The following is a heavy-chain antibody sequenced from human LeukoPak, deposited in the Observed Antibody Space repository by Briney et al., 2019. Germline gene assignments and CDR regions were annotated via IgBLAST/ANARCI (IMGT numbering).Heavy chain of an antibody. D-gene: IGHD3-10*01. CDR3: ARDYDYYGSGTCQDF. CDR1: GFTFSSYA. CDR2: ISSSSSYI. Sequence: GGSLRLSCAASGFTFSSYAMHWVRQAPGKGLEWVSSISSSSSYIYYADSVKGRFTISRDNAKNSLYLQMNSLRAEDTAVYYCARDYDYYGSGTCQDFWGQGTLVTVSS. V-gene: IGHV3-21*01. J-gene: IGHJ4*02.